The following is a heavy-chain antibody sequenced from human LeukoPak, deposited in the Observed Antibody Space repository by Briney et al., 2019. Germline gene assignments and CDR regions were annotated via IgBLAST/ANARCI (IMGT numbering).Heavy chain of an antibody. CDR2: INQDGSEK. D-gene: IGHD6-13*01. CDR1: GFNFSHHC. J-gene: IGHJ4*02. V-gene: IGHV3-7*01. Sequence: GGSLRLSCAASGFNFSHHCMNWVRQAPGKGLEWVANINQDGSEKYFVDSVRGRFTFSRDNANNSLYLHMNSLRTEDTAVYCCDRRLLQQPNYYFDYWGQGTLVTVSS. CDR3: DRRLLQQPNYYFDY.